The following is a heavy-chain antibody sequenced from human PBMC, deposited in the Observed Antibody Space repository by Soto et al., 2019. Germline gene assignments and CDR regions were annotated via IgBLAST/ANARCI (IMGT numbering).Heavy chain of an antibody. J-gene: IGHJ4*02. D-gene: IGHD6-13*01. CDR1: GYTFTSYV. CDR3: ARDLGQQLFDY. Sequence: QVQLVQSGAEVKKPGASVKVSCKASGYTFTSYVISWVRQAPGQGLEWRGWISAYNGKKKYAQKLQGRVSMTTDTSTSTAYMELRSLRSDDTAVYYCARDLGQQLFDYWGQGTLVTVSS. CDR2: ISAYNGKK. V-gene: IGHV1-18*01.